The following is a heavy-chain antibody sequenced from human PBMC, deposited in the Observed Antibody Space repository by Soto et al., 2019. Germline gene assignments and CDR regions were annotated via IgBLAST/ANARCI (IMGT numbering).Heavy chain of an antibody. CDR2: IIPILGIA. D-gene: IGHD3-10*01. CDR1: GGTFSSYT. Sequence: QVQLVQSGAEVKKPGSSVKVSCKASGGTFSSYTISWVRQAPGQGLEWMGRIIPILGIANYAQKFQGRVTSTADKSTSTAYMELSSLRSEDTAVYYCAGGDGSGSYYPTSHWGQGTLVTVSS. CDR3: AGGDGSGSYYPTSH. J-gene: IGHJ4*02. V-gene: IGHV1-69*02.